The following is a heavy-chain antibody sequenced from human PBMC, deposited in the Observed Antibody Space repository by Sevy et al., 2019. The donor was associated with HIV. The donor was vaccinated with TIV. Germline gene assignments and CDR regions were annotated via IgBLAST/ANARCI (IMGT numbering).Heavy chain of an antibody. D-gene: IGHD2-21*01. CDR2: IGTLGDT. Sequence: GGSLRLSCAGYGFSFSDSDMHWVRHPTGNSLEWISSIGTLGDTFYADSVKGRFTISRDNAKSSLYLQMSNLRAGDTALYYCVRGLQTHCDRTACPLDHWGQRTLVTVSS. CDR3: VRGLQTHCDRTACPLDH. J-gene: IGHJ4*02. CDR1: GFSFSDSD. V-gene: IGHV3-13*01.